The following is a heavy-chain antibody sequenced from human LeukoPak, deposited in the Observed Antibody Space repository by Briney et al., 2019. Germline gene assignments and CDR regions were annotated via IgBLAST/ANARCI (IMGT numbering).Heavy chain of an antibody. CDR1: GFTFSSYS. CDR3: HMAGVGATKVRDDY. D-gene: IGHD1-26*01. CDR2: ISSSRSYI. Sequence: GGSLRLSCAASGFTFSSYSMNWVRQAPGKGLEWVSFISSSRSYIYYADSVKGRFTISRDNAKNSLYLQMNSLRAEDTAVYYCHMAGVGATKVRDDYWGQGTLVTVSS. J-gene: IGHJ4*02. V-gene: IGHV3-21*04.